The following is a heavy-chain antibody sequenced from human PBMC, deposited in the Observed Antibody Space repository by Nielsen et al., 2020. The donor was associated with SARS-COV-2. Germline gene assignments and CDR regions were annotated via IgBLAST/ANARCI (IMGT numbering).Heavy chain of an antibody. J-gene: IGHJ2*01. CDR2: IYTSGST. V-gene: IGHV4-61*02. CDR3: ARSRLGRAAYWYFDL. CDR1: GGSISNGSYY. D-gene: IGHD6-25*01. Sequence: SETLSLTCTVSGGSISNGSYYWSWILQPAGKGLEWIGRIYTSGSTNYNPSLKSRVTISVDTSKNQFSLKLSSVTAADTAVYYCARSRLGRAAYWYFDLWGRGTLVTVSS.